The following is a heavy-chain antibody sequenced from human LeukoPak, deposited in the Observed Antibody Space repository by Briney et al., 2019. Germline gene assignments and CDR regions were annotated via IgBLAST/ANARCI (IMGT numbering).Heavy chain of an antibody. CDR1: GGSISSGNYY. CDR3: ARKAVTGCYFDY. Sequence: PSQTLSLTCTVSGGSISSGNYYWSWIRQPAGKGLEYIGRIYTDGSTHYNPSLKSRVTISVDTSRNQFSLSLSSVTAADTAVYYCARKAVTGCYFDYWGQGTLVTVSS. CDR2: IYTDGST. D-gene: IGHD6-19*01. J-gene: IGHJ4*02. V-gene: IGHV4-61*02.